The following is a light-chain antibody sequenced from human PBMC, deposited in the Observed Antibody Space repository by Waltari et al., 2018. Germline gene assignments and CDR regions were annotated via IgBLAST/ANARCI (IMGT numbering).Light chain of an antibody. CDR3: CSFLASNTADVT. CDR1: AFGSSDY. J-gene: IGLJ2*01. V-gene: IGLV2-23*01. Sequence: QSALTQPASVSGSPGQSATISCTSAFGSSDYVSWYQHHPGRAPKLLLYEAFKRPSGVPSRFSGSTSGNTASLTISGLQAEDEADYYCCSFLASNTADVTFGGGTKLTVL. CDR2: EAF.